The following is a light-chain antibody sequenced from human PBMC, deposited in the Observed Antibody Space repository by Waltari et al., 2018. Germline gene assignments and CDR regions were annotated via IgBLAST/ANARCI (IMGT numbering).Light chain of an antibody. V-gene: IGLV2-14*03. Sequence: QSALTQPAPVSGSPGQAITISCPWNSHDIGSYHYVSWYQQNPGKAPKLRIYDCRKRPSGVSNRFSGSKSGSTASLTISGLRAEDEADYYCSSYSDSSTLVVFGGGTKLTVL. CDR3: SSYSDSSTLVV. CDR1: SHDIGSYHY. CDR2: DCR. J-gene: IGLJ3*02.